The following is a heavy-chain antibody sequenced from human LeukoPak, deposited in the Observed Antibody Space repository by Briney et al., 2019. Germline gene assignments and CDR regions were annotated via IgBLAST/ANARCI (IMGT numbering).Heavy chain of an antibody. CDR3: ARNFNHFDY. J-gene: IGHJ4*02. CDR2: ISYDGRNK. CDR1: GFTFSSYA. Sequence: GGSLRLSCAASGFTFSSYAMHWVRQAPGKGLEWVAVISYDGRNKYYTDSVKGRFPISRDNSKNTLYLQMNSLRAEDTAVYYCARNFNHFDYWGQGTLVTVSS. V-gene: IGHV3-30*04. D-gene: IGHD1-14*01.